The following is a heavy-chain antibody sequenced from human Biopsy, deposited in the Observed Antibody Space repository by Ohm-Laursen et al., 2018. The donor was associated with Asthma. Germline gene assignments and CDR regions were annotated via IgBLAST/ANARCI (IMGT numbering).Heavy chain of an antibody. CDR3: AKDERAYYGSDSKYMQPVPLGD. CDR2: ISYDGSNE. CDR1: GFTFSNYG. V-gene: IGHV3-33*05. Sequence: SLRLSCAASGFTFSNYGMHWVRQAPGKGLDWVALISYDGSNEFYADSVKGRFTISRDKSDNTLYLQMKSLTAEDTAVYHCAKDERAYYGSDSKYMQPVPLGDWGQGTVVIVSA. D-gene: IGHD2-21*01. J-gene: IGHJ4*02.